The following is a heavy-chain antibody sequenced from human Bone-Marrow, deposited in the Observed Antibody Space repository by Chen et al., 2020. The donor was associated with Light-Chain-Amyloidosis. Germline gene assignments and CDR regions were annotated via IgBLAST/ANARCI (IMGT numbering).Heavy chain of an antibody. J-gene: IGHJ3*02. D-gene: IGHD3-3*01. CDR2: IWYDGSNK. CDR3: ARDRVVRFLGPGFDI. CDR1: GVTFSSYG. Sequence: QVQLVESGGGVVQPGRSLRLSCAASGVTFSSYGMHWVRQAPGKGLEWVAVIWYDGSNKYYADSVKGRFTISRDNSKNTLYLQMNSLRAEDTAVYYCARDRVVRFLGPGFDIWGQGTMVTVSS. V-gene: IGHV3-33*01.